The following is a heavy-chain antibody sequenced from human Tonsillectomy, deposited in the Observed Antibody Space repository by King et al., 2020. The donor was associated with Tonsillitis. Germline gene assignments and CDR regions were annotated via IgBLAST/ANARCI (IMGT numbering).Heavy chain of an antibody. CDR3: ARGRNSPTYDY. CDR1: GASIRGYY. J-gene: IGHJ4*02. D-gene: IGHD2-21*01. V-gene: IGHV4-59*01. CDR2: IYNTGRT. Sequence: VQLQESGPGLVKPSETLSLTCTVSGASIRGYYWSWIRQPPGKGLEYIGYIYNTGRTNYNPSLKSRVTISVDTSKNQFSLKLNSVTAADTAVYYCARGRNSPTYDYWGQGTLVSVSS.